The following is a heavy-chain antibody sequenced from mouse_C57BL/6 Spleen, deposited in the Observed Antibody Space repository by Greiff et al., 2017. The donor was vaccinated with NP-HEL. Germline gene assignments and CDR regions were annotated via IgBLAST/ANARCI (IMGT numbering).Heavy chain of an antibody. Sequence: VQLQQSGAELVRPGTSVKLSCKASGYTFTSYWMHWVKQRPGQGLEWIGVIDPSDSYTNYNQKFKGKATLTVDTSSSTAYMQLSSLTSEDSAVYYGARGGMVTRARDDWGQGTAVTVAS. CDR3: ARGGMVTRARDD. CDR2: IDPSDSYT. CDR1: GYTFTSYW. J-gene: IGHJ4*01. D-gene: IGHD2-2*01. V-gene: IGHV1-59*01.